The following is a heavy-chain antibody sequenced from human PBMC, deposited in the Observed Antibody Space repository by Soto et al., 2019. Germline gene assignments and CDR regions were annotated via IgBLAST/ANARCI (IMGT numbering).Heavy chain of an antibody. CDR3: ARHAVHSSGFTDY. CDR1: GDSVSSISAA. D-gene: IGHD6-19*01. J-gene: IGHJ4*02. Sequence: SQTLSLTCAISGDSVSSISAAWNWIRQSPSRGLEWLGRTYYRSKWFSDYAPSVKGRITINPDTSKNQFSLQLNSVTPEDTAVYYCARHAVHSSGFTDYWGQGTLVTVSS. V-gene: IGHV6-1*01. CDR2: TYYRSKWFS.